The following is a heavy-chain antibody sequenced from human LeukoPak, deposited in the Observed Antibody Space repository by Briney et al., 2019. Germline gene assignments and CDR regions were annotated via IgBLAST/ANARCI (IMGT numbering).Heavy chain of an antibody. CDR1: GYTFTSYY. CDR2: INPNSGVT. CDR3: ARGQLIRGYYYMDV. D-gene: IGHD1-1*01. J-gene: IGHJ6*03. V-gene: IGHV1-2*02. Sequence: ASVKVSCKASGYTFTSYYMHWVRQAPGQGLEWMGWINPNSGVTNSAQKFQGRVTMTRDMSFSTAYMELTRLRSDDTAVYYCARGQLIRGYYYMDVWGKGTTVTVSS.